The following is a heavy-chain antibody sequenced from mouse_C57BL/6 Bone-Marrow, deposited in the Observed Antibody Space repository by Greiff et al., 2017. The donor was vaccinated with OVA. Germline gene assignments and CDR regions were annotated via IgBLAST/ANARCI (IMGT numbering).Heavy chain of an antibody. D-gene: IGHD1-1*01. CDR2: INPNNGGT. Sequence: EVKLQESGPELVKPGASVKIPCKASGYTFTDYNMDWVKQSHGKSLEWIGDINPNNGGTIYNQKFKGKATLTVDKSSSTAYMELRSLTSEDTAVYYCARSHHYGSSYGYAMDYWGQGTSVTVSS. CDR3: ARSHHYGSSYGYAMDY. CDR1: GYTFTDYN. J-gene: IGHJ4*01. V-gene: IGHV1-18*01.